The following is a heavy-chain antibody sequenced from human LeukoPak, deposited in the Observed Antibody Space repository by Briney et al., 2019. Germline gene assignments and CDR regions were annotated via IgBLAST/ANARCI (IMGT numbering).Heavy chain of an antibody. CDR2: IYYSGST. CDR1: GGSISSYY. CDR3: AREGYSYGYIDYYYGMDV. Sequence: SETLSLTCTVSGGSISSYYWSWIRQPPGKGLEWIGYIYYSGSTNYNPSLKSRVTISVDTSKNQFSLKLSSVTAADTAVYYCAREGYSYGYIDYYYGMDVWGQGTTVTVYS. J-gene: IGHJ6*02. V-gene: IGHV4-59*01. D-gene: IGHD5-18*01.